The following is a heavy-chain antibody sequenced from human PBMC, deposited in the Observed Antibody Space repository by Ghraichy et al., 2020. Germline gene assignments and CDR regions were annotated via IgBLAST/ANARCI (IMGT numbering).Heavy chain of an antibody. Sequence: GGSLRLSCAASGFTFSDHYMDWVRQAPGKGLEWVGRTRNKANSYTTEYAASVKGRFTISRDDSKNSLYPQMNSLKTEDTAVYYCAREPTQYCSGGSCYGGWGSGEMDYWGQGTLVTVSS. CDR3: AREPTQYCSGGSCYGGWGSGEMDY. V-gene: IGHV3-72*01. CDR1: GFTFSDHY. D-gene: IGHD2-15*01. CDR2: TRNKANSYTT. J-gene: IGHJ4*02.